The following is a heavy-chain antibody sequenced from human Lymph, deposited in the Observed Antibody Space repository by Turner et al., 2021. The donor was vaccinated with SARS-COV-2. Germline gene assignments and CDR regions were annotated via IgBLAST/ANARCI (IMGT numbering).Heavy chain of an antibody. V-gene: IGHV4-34*01. CDR2: IKHSGST. CDR1: GGSFSGYY. D-gene: IGHD5-18*01. J-gene: IGHJ6*02. Sequence: QVQLQQWGAGLLKPSETLSLTCAVYGGSFSGYYWSWIRQPPGKGLEWIGEIKHSGSTNYNPSLKSRVTISVDTSKNQFSLKLSSVTAADTAVYYCARGGVDTAMVRYYYYGMDVWGQGTTVTVSS. CDR3: ARGGVDTAMVRYYYYGMDV.